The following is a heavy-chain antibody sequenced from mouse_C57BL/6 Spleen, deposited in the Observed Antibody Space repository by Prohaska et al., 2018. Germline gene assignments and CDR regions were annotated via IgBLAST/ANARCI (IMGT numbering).Heavy chain of an antibody. CDR1: GYTFTSYW. J-gene: IGHJ2*01. CDR2: IDPSDSYT. Sequence: QVQLQQPGAELVKPGASVKLSCKASGYTFTSYWMQWVKQRPGQGLEWIGEIDPSDSYTNYNQKFKGKATVTVDTCSSRAYMQLSSLTSEDSAVYYCASWDFDYWGKGTTLTVSS. CDR3: ASWDFDY. D-gene: IGHD4-1*01. V-gene: IGHV1-50*01.